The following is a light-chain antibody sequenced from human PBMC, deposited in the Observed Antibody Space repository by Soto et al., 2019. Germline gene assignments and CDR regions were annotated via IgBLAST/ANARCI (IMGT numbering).Light chain of an antibody. CDR1: QSISSW. CDR2: DAS. J-gene: IGKJ1*01. V-gene: IGKV1-5*01. Sequence: DIQMTQSPSTLSASVGDRVTITCRASQSISSWLAWYQQKPGKAPKLLIYDASSLESGVLSRFSGIGFGTEFTLTISSLQPDDFATYYCQQYNSYSGTLGQGTKVDIK. CDR3: QQYNSYSGT.